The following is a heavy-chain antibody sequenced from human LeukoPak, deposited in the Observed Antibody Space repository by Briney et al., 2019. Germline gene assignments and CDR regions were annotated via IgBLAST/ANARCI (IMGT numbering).Heavy chain of an antibody. D-gene: IGHD2-2*01. V-gene: IGHV1-69*13. Sequence: ASVKVSCKASGGTFSSYAISWVRQAPGQGLEWMGGIIPIFGTANYAQKFQGRVTITADESTSTAYMELSSLRSEDTAVYYCARGGVVPAAPYYFDYWGQGTLVTVSS. J-gene: IGHJ4*02. CDR3: ARGGVVPAAPYYFDY. CDR1: GGTFSSYA. CDR2: IIPIFGTA.